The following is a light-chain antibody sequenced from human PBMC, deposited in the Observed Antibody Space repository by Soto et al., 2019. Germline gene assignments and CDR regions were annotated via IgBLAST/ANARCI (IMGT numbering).Light chain of an antibody. CDR2: SAS. CDR3: HYYYSSPWT. J-gene: IGKJ1*01. CDR1: QTVLDSSKNKSY. V-gene: IGKV4-1*01. Sequence: IEMTQSPDSLAVSLGERATINCKSSQTVLDSSKNKSYLGWYQHKPGQPPRLLIYSASTRASGVPDRFSGSGSGKDFPLTITSLQAEDVAVYYCHYYYSSPWTFGHGTKVEIK.